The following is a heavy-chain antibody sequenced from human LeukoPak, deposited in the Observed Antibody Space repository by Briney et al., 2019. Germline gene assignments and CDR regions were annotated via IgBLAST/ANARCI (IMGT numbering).Heavy chain of an antibody. CDR1: AFTLSKYA. V-gene: IGHV3-23*01. D-gene: IGHD6-19*01. J-gene: IGHJ4*02. CDR3: ATDSADIGVASSILFDY. Sequence: GGSLRLSCDASAFTLSKYAMSWVSQGPGKGLEWVAGITSGYSTWYADSVKGRFTISRDNSKNMVYLQMNSLRAEDTSMYYCATDSADIGVASSILFDYWGQGTLVTVSS. CDR2: ITSGYST.